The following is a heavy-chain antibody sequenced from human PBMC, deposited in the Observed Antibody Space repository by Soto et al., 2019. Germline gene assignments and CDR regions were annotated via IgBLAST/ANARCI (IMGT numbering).Heavy chain of an antibody. CDR3: ASTAIVSTIVGGHVAFDI. D-gene: IGHD5-12*01. Sequence: GESLKISCKASGYRFTNYWIGWVRQMPGKGLEWMGVIYPGDSDTRYSPSFQGQVTISADKSIITAYLQWSSLKASDTAIYYCASTAIVSTIVGGHVAFDIWGHGTMVTVSS. CDR1: GYRFTNYW. CDR2: IYPGDSDT. J-gene: IGHJ3*02. V-gene: IGHV5-51*01.